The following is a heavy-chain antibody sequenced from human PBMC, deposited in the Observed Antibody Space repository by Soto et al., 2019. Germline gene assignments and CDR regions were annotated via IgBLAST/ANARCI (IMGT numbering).Heavy chain of an antibody. CDR1: GYTFTGYY. CDR3: ARGGGYCSGGSCYVDY. D-gene: IGHD2-15*01. Sequence: ASVKVSCKASGYTFTGYYMHWVRQAPGQGLEWMGWINPNSGGTNYAQKFQGWVTMTRDTSISTAYMELSRLRSDDTAVYYCARGGGYCSGGSCYVDYWGQGTLVTVSS. CDR2: INPNSGGT. J-gene: IGHJ4*02. V-gene: IGHV1-2*04.